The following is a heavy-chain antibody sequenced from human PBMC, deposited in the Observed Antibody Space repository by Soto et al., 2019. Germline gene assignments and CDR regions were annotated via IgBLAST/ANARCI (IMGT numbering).Heavy chain of an antibody. Sequence: QVQLQQWGAGLLRPSETLSLTCAVYGGSFSGYYWSWIRQPPGKGLEWIGEIKHSGSTNYNPSLKSRLTISVDTSKNQFSLKLSSVTAADTAVYYCARGVPYDILTGYYFDYWGQGTLVTVSS. J-gene: IGHJ4*02. V-gene: IGHV4-34*01. CDR2: IKHSGST. CDR1: GGSFSGYY. D-gene: IGHD3-9*01. CDR3: ARGVPYDILTGYYFDY.